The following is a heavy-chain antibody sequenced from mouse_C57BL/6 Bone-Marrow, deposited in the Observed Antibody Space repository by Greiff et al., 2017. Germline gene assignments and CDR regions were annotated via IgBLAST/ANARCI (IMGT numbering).Heavy chain of an antibody. CDR3: ARLSTTVVAPMDY. CDR1: GYTFTSYG. CDR2: IYPRSGNT. J-gene: IGHJ4*01. D-gene: IGHD1-1*01. V-gene: IGHV1-81*01. Sequence: QVQLKQSGAELARPGASVKLSCKASGYTFTSYGISWVKQRTGQGLEWIGEIYPRSGNTYYNEKFKGKATLTADKSSSTAYMELRSLTSEDSAVYFCARLSTTVVAPMDYWGQGTSVTVSS.